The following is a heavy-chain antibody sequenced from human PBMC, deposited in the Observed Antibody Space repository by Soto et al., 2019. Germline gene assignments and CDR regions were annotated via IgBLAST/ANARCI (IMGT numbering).Heavy chain of an antibody. CDR2: IFYSGTT. Sequence: SETLSLTCTVSGGSFSSYYWSWIRQSPGKGLEWIGYIFYSGTTSYNPSLKSRVTMSVDTSKNQFSLNLSSVTAADTALYFCARGTMVRFGFYYYGMDVWGQGTTVT. D-gene: IGHD3-10*01. V-gene: IGHV4-59*01. CDR3: ARGTMVRFGFYYYGMDV. CDR1: GGSFSSYY. J-gene: IGHJ6*02.